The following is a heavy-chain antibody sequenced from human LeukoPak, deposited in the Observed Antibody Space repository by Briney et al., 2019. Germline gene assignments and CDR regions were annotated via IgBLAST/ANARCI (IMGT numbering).Heavy chain of an antibody. D-gene: IGHD3-16*02. CDR1: GGSISSSNW. V-gene: IGHV4-4*02. CDR3: ARDPRYVWGSYRPRGGWFDP. Sequence: SGTLSLTCAVSGGSISSSNWWSWVRQPPGKGLEWIGEIYHSGSTNYNPSLKSRVTISVDKSKNQFSLELSSVTAADTAVYYCARDPRYVWGSYRPRGGWFDPWGQGTLVTVSS. J-gene: IGHJ5*02. CDR2: IYHSGST.